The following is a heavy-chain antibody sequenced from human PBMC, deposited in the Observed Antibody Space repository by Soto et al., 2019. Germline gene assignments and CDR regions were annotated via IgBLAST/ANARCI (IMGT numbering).Heavy chain of an antibody. D-gene: IGHD4-17*01. J-gene: IGHJ5*02. CDR2: ISYDGGNT. V-gene: IGHV3-30*03. CDR3: AREVRANLNDFGDYEWFDP. CDR1: GFTFSRYG. Sequence: GGSLRLSCVASGFTFSRYGMHWVRQGPATGLEWVSFISYDGGNTDYVGSVKGRFTISRDNSKNTLYLQMRSLRAEDTAVYFCAREVRANLNDFGDYEWFDPWGQGTLVTISS.